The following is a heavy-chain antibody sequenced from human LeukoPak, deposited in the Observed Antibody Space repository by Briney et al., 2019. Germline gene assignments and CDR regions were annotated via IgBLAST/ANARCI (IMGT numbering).Heavy chain of an antibody. V-gene: IGHV4-34*01. D-gene: IGHD4-23*01. CDR2: INHSGST. J-gene: IGHJ4*02. Sequence: SETLSLTCAVYGGSFSGYYWSWIRQPPGKGLEWIGEINHSGSTNYNPSLKSRVTISVDTSKNQFSLRLSSVTAADTAVYYCARHGGMIGNSPLRYWGQGTLVTVSS. CDR1: GGSFSGYY. CDR3: ARHGGMIGNSPLRY.